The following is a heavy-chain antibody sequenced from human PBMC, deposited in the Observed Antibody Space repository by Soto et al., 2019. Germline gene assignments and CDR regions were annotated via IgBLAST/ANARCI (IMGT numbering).Heavy chain of an antibody. CDR1: GGSISSSSYY. Sequence: SETLSLTCTVSGGSISSSSYYRGWIRRPPGKGLEWIGSIYYSGSTYYNPSLKSRVTISVDTSKNQFSLKPSSVPAADTAVYYWAREEPDSSGWYGGYWGRGTLVTVSS. V-gene: IGHV4-39*02. D-gene: IGHD6-19*01. J-gene: IGHJ4*02. CDR3: AREEPDSSGWYGGY. CDR2: IYYSGST.